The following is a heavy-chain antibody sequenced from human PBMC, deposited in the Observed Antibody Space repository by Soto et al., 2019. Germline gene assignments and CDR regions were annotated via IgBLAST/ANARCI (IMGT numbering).Heavy chain of an antibody. J-gene: IGHJ5*02. D-gene: IGHD2-15*01. CDR1: GGSISSGDYY. V-gene: IGHV4-30-4*01. CDR2: IYYTGST. Sequence: QVQLQESGPGLVKPSQTLSLTCTVSGGSISSGDYYWSWIRQSPGKGLEWIGYIYYTGSTYYNPSLKSRVTISVDTSKNQFSLKLNSVTAADTAVYYCVRDVVYCSGGSCYSRNWFDPWGQGTLVTVSS. CDR3: VRDVVYCSGGSCYSRNWFDP.